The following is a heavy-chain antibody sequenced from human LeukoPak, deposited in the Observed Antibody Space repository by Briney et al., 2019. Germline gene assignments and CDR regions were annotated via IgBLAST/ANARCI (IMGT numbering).Heavy chain of an antibody. Sequence: GGSLRLSCTASGFTFINYSMNWVRQAPGKGLEWVAVISYDGSNKYYADSVKGRFTISRDNSKNTLYLQMNSLRAEDTAVYYCARAPRPHSSSWYGFDYWGQGTLVTVSS. J-gene: IGHJ4*02. CDR1: GFTFINYS. CDR3: ARAPRPHSSSWYGFDY. D-gene: IGHD6-13*01. V-gene: IGHV3-30*04. CDR2: ISYDGSNK.